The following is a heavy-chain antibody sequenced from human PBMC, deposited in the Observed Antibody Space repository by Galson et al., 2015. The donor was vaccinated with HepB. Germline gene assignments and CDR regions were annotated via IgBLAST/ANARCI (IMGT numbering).Heavy chain of an antibody. CDR2: IRNKAYGGTT. CDR1: GFTFGDYA. D-gene: IGHD3-16*02. J-gene: IGHJ4*02. CDR3: TRDRYYDYVWGSYLPDY. Sequence: SLRLSCAASGFTFGDYAMSWFRQAPGKGLEWVGFIRNKAYGGTTEYAASVKGRFTISRDDSKSIAYLQMNSLKTEDTAVYYCTRDRYYDYVWGSYLPDYWGQGILVTVSS. V-gene: IGHV3-49*03.